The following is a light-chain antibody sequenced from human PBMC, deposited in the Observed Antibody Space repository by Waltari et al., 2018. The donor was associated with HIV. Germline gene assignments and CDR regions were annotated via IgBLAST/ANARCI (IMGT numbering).Light chain of an antibody. CDR3: QQYYRSPIT. Sequence: DIVLTQSPDSLAVSLGERANITCKSSRSVLYSSNNKNDLAWYQQKPGQPPKLLIYGASTRESGVPDRFSGSGSGTDFTLSISGLQAEDVAVYYCQQYYRSPITFGQGTRLEI. V-gene: IGKV4-1*01. J-gene: IGKJ5*01. CDR2: GAS. CDR1: RSVLYSSNNKND.